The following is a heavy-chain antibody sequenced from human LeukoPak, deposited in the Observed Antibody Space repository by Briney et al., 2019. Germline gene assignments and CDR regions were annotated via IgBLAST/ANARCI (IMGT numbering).Heavy chain of an antibody. J-gene: IGHJ4*03. CDR1: GGSFSRYY. CDR3: ARGATISQTGYFDF. CDR2: IDHRGDT. V-gene: IGHV4-34*01. Sequence: SETLSLTCAVYGGSFSRYYWSWIRQSPGKGLEWIAEIDHRGDTNYNPSVKSRVTISVDTSKNQFSLKVRSLSAADTAVYYCARGATISQTGYFDFWGQGTPVTVSS. D-gene: IGHD5-24*01.